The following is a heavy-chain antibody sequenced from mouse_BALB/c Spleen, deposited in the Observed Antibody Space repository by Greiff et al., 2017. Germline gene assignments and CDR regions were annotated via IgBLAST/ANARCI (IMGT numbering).Heavy chain of an antibody. CDR2: IYPGNGDT. J-gene: IGHJ4*01. Sequence: LQQPGAELVKPGASVKMSCKASGYTFTSYNMHWVKQTPGQGLEWIGAIYPGNGDTSYNQKFKGKATLTADKSSSTAYMQLSSLTSEDSAVYYCARSTMITTGYAMDYWGQGTSVTVSS. CDR1: GYTFTSYN. CDR3: ARSTMITTGYAMDY. V-gene: IGHV1-12*01. D-gene: IGHD2-4*01.